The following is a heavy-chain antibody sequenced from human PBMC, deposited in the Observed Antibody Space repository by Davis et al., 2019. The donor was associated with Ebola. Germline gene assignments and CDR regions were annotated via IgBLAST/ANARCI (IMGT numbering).Heavy chain of an antibody. CDR1: GFIFSSYA. V-gene: IGHV3-21*01. J-gene: IGHJ6*04. CDR3: AREAPAPYDFWSGYYQRGGMDV. Sequence: GESLKISCAASGFIFSSYAMTWVRQAPGKGLEWVSSISSSSSYIYYADSVKGRFTISRDNAKNSLYLQMNSLRAEDTAVYYCAREAPAPYDFWSGYYQRGGMDVWGKGTTVTVSS. CDR2: ISSSSSYI. D-gene: IGHD3-3*01.